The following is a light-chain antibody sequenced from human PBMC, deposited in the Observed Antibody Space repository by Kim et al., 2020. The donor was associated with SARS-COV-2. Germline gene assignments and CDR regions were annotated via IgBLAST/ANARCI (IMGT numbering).Light chain of an antibody. CDR1: SGHSTYA. J-gene: IGLJ3*02. Sequence: ASVKLTCTLSSGHSTYAIAWHQQHPEKGPRYLMKLNSDGSHKKGDGVPDRFSGSSFGAERYLTISSLQSDDEADYYCQTWGTGFRVFGGGTKLTVL. V-gene: IGLV4-69*01. CDR2: LNSDGSH. CDR3: QTWGTGFRV.